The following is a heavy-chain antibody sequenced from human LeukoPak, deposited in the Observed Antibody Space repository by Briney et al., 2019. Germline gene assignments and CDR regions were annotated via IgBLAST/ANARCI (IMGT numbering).Heavy chain of an antibody. CDR1: GFTFNIYA. V-gene: IGHV3-23*01. J-gene: IGHJ6*03. D-gene: IGHD3-9*01. Sequence: GGSLRLSCAAPGFTFNIYALTWVRQAPGKGLEWISSISGSGDSTYYADSVKGRFTISRDNYKNTLYMQMNSLRAEDTAVYYCAKDFDSFYYYYMDVWGKGTTVTVSS. CDR3: AKDFDSFYYYYMDV. CDR2: ISGSGDST.